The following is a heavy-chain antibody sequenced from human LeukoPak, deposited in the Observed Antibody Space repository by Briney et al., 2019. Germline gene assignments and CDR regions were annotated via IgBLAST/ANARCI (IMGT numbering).Heavy chain of an antibody. CDR1: GFTFSAYW. J-gene: IGHJ1*01. CDR3: ARAPSEIGGYYPEYFRH. V-gene: IGHV3-74*01. Sequence: GGSLRLSCAASGFTFSAYWMHWVRQAPGKGLVWVSRIKSDGSTNYADSVKGRFTISRDNARNTLSLQMNSLRPEDTGVYYCARAPSEIGGYYPEYFRHWGQGTLVTVSS. D-gene: IGHD3-3*01. CDR2: IKSDGST.